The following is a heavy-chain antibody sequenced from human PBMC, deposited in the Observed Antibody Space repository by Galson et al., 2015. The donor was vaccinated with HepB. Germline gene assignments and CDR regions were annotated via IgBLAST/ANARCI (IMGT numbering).Heavy chain of an antibody. V-gene: IGHV3-66*01. CDR3: ARVSSSGWYGEGYFDY. CDR2: IYSGGST. CDR1: GFTVSSNY. Sequence: SLRLSCAASGFTVSSNYMSWVRQAPGKGLEWVSVIYSGGSTYYADSVKGRFTISRDNSKNTLYLQMNSLRAEDTAVYYCARVSSSGWYGEGYFDYWGQGTLVTVSS. J-gene: IGHJ4*02. D-gene: IGHD6-19*01.